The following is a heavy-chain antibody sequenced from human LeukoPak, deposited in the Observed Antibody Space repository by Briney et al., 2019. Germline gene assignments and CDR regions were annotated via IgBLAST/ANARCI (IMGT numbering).Heavy chain of an antibody. J-gene: IGHJ4*02. V-gene: IGHV3-7*01. Sequence: GGSLRLSCAASGFTFSSYWVSWVRQAPGKGLEWVANIKQDGSEKYYVDSVKGRFTISRDNAKNSLYLQMNSLRAEDTAVYYCARIAAADFDYWGQGTLVTVSS. D-gene: IGHD6-13*01. CDR2: IKQDGSEK. CDR3: ARIAAADFDY. CDR1: GFTFSSYW.